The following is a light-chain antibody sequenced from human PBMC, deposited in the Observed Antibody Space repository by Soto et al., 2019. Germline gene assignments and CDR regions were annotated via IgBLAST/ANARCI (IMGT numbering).Light chain of an antibody. CDR1: QSIRLY. J-gene: IGKJ1*01. CDR3: QHCDSSPLT. Sequence: DIQIPQPPSSLSASVGDSVTITCRASQSIRLYLNWYQQKPGKVPNLLMYEASNLQSGVPTRFSGSGSGTEFTLTISSLQPEDVATYYCQHCDSSPLTFGQGTKVDIK. V-gene: IGKV1-27*01. CDR2: EAS.